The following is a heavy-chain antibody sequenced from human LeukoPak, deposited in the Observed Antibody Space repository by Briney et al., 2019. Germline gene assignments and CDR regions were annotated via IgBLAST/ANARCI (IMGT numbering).Heavy chain of an antibody. CDR2: IYYSGST. CDR1: GGSLRRGDYY. J-gene: IGHJ3*02. Sequence: SETLSLTCTVSGGSLRRGDYYWRWLRQPPGKGLEWIGYIYYSGSTYYNPSLKSRVTISGDTSKNQFSLKLSSVTAADTAVYYCARVYWNYAFDIWGQGTMVTVSS. D-gene: IGHD1-7*01. V-gene: IGHV4-30-4*08. CDR3: ARVYWNYAFDI.